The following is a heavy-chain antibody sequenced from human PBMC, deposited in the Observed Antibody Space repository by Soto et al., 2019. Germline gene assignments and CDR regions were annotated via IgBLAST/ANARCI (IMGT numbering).Heavy chain of an antibody. D-gene: IGHD3-10*01. CDR1: GFSFSTYG. Sequence: QVQLVESGGGVVQPGGSLKLSCAASGFSFSTYGMHWVRQAPGKGLEWVALLWYDGSDKDYTDSVKGRFTISRDDSRKTQYLHMTNLRVEDTAVYYCLRDKGFGEYMNTCFDPWGKGTLVTVSS. CDR3: LRDKGFGEYMNTCFDP. CDR2: LWYDGSDK. V-gene: IGHV3-33*01. J-gene: IGHJ5*02.